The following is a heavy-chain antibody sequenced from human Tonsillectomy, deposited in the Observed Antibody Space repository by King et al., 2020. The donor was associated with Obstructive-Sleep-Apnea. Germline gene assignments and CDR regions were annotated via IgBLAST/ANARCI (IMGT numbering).Heavy chain of an antibody. CDR1: GFTFSSYA. V-gene: IGHV3-30*04. CDR2: ISYDGSNK. D-gene: IGHD3-3*01. Sequence: VQLVQSGGGVVQPGRSLRLSCAASGFTFSSYAMHWVRQAPGKGLEWVAVISYDGSNKYYADSVKGRFTISRDNSKNTLYLQMNSLRAEDTAVYYCAAGADFWSATDYWGQGTLVTVSS. CDR3: AAGADFWSATDY. J-gene: IGHJ4*02.